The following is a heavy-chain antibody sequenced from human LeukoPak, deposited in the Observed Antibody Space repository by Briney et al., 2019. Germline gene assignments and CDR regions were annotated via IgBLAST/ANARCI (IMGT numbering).Heavy chain of an antibody. CDR1: GFTFSDYT. Sequence: GGSLRLSCAASGFTFSDYTMSWVRQAPGKGLEWVSYISSSSSTIYYADSVKGRFTISRDNAKNSLYLQMNSLRAEDTAVYYCARDYTAAAGNYWGQGTLVTVSS. D-gene: IGHD6-13*01. J-gene: IGHJ4*02. V-gene: IGHV3-48*01. CDR3: ARDYTAAAGNY. CDR2: ISSSSSTI.